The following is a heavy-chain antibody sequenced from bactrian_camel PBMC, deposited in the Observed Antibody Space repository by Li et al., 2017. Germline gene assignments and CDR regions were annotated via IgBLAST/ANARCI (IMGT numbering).Heavy chain of an antibody. V-gene: IGHV3S61*01. CDR2: IDTRVSSA. CDR3: AARTYCSYSACCGPDYEYNY. D-gene: IGHD2*01. J-gene: IGHJ4*01. Sequence: WFRQALGKDREGVAVIDTRVSSAFYADSVKDRFTISQDNAKNTLYLQMNSLQPEDTAVYYCAARTYCSYSACCGPDYEYNYWGQGTQVTVSS.